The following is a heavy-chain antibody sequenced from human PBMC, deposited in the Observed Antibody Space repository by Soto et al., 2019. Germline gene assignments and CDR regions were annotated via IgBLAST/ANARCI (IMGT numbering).Heavy chain of an antibody. Sequence: PGGSLRLSCAGSGFTFSSYSMNWVRQAPGKGLEWVSFISSSNSYKYYADSVKGRFTISRDNAKNSLYLQMNSLRAEDTAVYYCARCDILTGTGSFDYWGQGTLVTVSS. J-gene: IGHJ4*02. CDR3: ARCDILTGTGSFDY. CDR2: ISSSNSYK. D-gene: IGHD3-9*01. CDR1: GFTFSSYS. V-gene: IGHV3-21*01.